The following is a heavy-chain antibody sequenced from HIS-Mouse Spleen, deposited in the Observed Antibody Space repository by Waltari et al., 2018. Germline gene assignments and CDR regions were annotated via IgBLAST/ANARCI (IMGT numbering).Heavy chain of an antibody. CDR2: ISYGGSNK. J-gene: IGHJ5*02. CDR3: AGRIAAAGTDWFDP. D-gene: IGHD6-13*01. Sequence: EYMGVISYGGSNKYYADSVQGRFTISRDKSKNTLYLQMNSLRAEDTAVYYCAGRIAAAGTDWFDPWGQGTLVTVSS. V-gene: IGHV3-30*03.